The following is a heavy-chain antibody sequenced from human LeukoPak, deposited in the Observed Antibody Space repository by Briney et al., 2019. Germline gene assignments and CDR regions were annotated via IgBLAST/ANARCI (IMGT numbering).Heavy chain of an antibody. D-gene: IGHD3-3*01. V-gene: IGHV3-74*01. Sequence: GGSLRLSCAASGSTFSKYWMHWVRQAPGKGLVWVSRINSEGNSTSYADSVKGRFTISRDNAKNTLYLQMNSLRAEDTAVYFCANDFWSGYYSDAFDIWGQGTMVTVSS. CDR2: INSEGNST. CDR1: GSTFSKYW. J-gene: IGHJ3*02. CDR3: ANDFWSGYYSDAFDI.